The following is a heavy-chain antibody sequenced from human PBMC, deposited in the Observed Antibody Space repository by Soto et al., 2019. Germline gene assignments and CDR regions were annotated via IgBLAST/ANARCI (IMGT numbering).Heavy chain of an antibody. Sequence: EVQLVESGGGLVQPGGSLRLSCAASGFTFSNYWMHWVRQAPGKGLVWVSLINSDGSSTSYADSVKGRFPISRDNAKKTRHLEMNSLGAEDTVVYYCARGLSVGVPYWGQGTLVTVSS. CDR3: ARGLSVGVPY. D-gene: IGHD1-26*01. J-gene: IGHJ4*02. V-gene: IGHV3-74*01. CDR1: GFTFSNYW. CDR2: INSDGSST.